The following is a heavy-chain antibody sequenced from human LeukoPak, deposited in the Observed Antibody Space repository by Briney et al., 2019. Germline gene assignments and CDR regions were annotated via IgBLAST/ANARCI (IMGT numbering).Heavy chain of an antibody. Sequence: GESLKISCKGSGYSFTSYWVGWVRQMPGKGLEWMGIIYPGDSDTRYSPSFQGQVTITADKSISTAYLQWSSLKASDTAMYYCARPLDYDMWAFDIWGQGTMVTVSS. CDR2: IYPGDSDT. CDR1: GYSFTSYW. J-gene: IGHJ3*02. CDR3: ARPLDYDMWAFDI. V-gene: IGHV5-51*01. D-gene: IGHD3/OR15-3a*01.